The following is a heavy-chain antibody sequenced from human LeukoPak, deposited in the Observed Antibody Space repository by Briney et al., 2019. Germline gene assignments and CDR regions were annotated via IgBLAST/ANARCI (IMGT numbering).Heavy chain of an antibody. Sequence: GASVKVSCKASGGTFSSYAISWVRQAPGQGLEWMGGITPIFGTANYAQKFQGRVTITADESTSTAYMELSSLRSEDTAVYYCARRTAMDSYFDYWGQGTLVTVSS. D-gene: IGHD5-18*01. J-gene: IGHJ4*02. V-gene: IGHV1-69*13. CDR1: GGTFSSYA. CDR3: ARRTAMDSYFDY. CDR2: ITPIFGTA.